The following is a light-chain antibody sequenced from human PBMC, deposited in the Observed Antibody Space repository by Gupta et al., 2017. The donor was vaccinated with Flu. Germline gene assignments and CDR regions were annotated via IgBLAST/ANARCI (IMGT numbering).Light chain of an antibody. CDR3: AAWDDSLNGVV. Sequence: QPVLTQPRSVSEAPGQRVAISCSGSNSNIENNAVNWYQQLPGKAPKLLIYYDDFLPSGVSGRFSGSKSGASASLAISGLQSDDEADYYCAAWDDSLNGVVFGGGTRLTVL. J-gene: IGLJ2*01. CDR2: YDD. CDR1: NSNIENNA. V-gene: IGLV1-36*01.